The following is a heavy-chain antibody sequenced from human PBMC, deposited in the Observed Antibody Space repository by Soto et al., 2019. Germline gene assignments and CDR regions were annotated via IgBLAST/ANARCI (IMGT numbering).Heavy chain of an antibody. CDR3: AKGGYTFAYE. J-gene: IGHJ4*02. CDR2: ISPSASDT. V-gene: IGHV3-23*01. CDR1: ECVFSTAS. D-gene: IGHD5-18*01. Sequence: GGSLRLSFAASECVFSTASITWVRQPPGKGLEWVSAISPSASDTLYADSVKGRFTISRDNSQNTLFLQMTSLRADDTAVYYCAKGGYTFAYEWGQGALVTVSS.